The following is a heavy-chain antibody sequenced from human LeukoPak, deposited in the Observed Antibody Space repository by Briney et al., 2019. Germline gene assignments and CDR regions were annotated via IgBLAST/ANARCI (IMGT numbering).Heavy chain of an antibody. D-gene: IGHD3-22*01. CDR3: ARAISSGSSGFDP. V-gene: IGHV1-69*05. J-gene: IGHJ5*02. CDR2: IIPIFGTA. CDR1: GGTFSSYA. Sequence: SVKVSCKASGGTFSSYAISWVRQAPGQGLEWMGGIIPIFGTANYAQKFRGRVTITTDESTSTAYMELSSLRSEDTAVYYCARAISSGSSGFDPWGQGTLVTVSS.